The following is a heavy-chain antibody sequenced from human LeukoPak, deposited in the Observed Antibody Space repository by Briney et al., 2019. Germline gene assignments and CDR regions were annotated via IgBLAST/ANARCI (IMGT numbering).Heavy chain of an antibody. V-gene: IGHV1-69*13. CDR2: IIPIFGTA. CDR1: GYTFTSYD. Sequence: GASVKVSCKASGYTFTSYDINWVRQAPGQGLEWMGGIIPIFGTANYAQKFQGRVTITADESTSTAYMELSSLRSEDTAVYYCARVAVCSSTSCYSRLDYWGQGTLVTVSS. D-gene: IGHD2-2*01. J-gene: IGHJ4*02. CDR3: ARVAVCSSTSCYSRLDY.